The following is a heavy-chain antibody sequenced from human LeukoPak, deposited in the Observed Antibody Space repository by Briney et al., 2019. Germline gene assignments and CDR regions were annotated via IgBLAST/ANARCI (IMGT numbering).Heavy chain of an antibody. D-gene: IGHD3-10*01. J-gene: IGHJ5*02. CDR3: APPHSSGLDHNWFDP. CDR1: GFTFSSYA. V-gene: IGHV3-23*01. Sequence: GGSLRLSCAASGFTFSSYAMSWVRQAPGKGLEWVSAISGSGGSTYYADSVKGRFTISRDNSKNTLYLQMNSLRAEDTAVYYWAPPHSSGLDHNWFDPWGQGTLVTGS. CDR2: ISGSGGST.